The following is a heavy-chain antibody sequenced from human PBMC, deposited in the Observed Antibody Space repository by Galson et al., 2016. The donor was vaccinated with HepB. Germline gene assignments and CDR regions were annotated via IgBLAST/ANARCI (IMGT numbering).Heavy chain of an antibody. Sequence: LRLSCAASGFTLRSYWMHWVRQAPGKGLVWVSCINSDGSRTKYADSVKGRFTISRDNAKNTLYLQVTSLRAEDTAVYYCARTYSSSVFDIWGQGTMVTVSS. CDR2: INSDGSRT. CDR3: ARTYSSSVFDI. D-gene: IGHD3-22*01. CDR1: GFTLRSYW. J-gene: IGHJ3*02. V-gene: IGHV3-74*03.